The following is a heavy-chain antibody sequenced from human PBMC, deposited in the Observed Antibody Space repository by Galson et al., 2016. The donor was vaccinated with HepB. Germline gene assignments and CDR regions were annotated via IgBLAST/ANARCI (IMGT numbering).Heavy chain of an antibody. J-gene: IGHJ4*02. CDR3: AREGEGSYSLDY. V-gene: IGHV3-74*01. Sequence: SLRLSCAASGFTFRNYWMHWVRQVPGKGLECVSRINTDGSLTTYADSVKGRTRISRDHAKNTLYLQMNSLRAEDTAVYHCAREGEGSYSLDYWGQGTLVTVSS. CDR1: GFTFRNYW. CDR2: INTDGSLT. D-gene: IGHD1-26*01.